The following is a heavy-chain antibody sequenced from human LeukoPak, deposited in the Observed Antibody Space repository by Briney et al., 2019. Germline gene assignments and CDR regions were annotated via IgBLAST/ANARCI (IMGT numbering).Heavy chain of an antibody. V-gene: IGHV4-59*08. J-gene: IGHJ4*02. CDR2: IYYSGST. D-gene: IGHD1-26*01. Sequence: PSETLSLTCTVSGGSISSDFWSWIRQPAGKGLEWIGYIYYSGSTNYNPSLKSRVTISVDTSKNQFSLKLSSVTAADTAVYYCARHIGNTEIDYWGQGTLVTVSS. CDR1: GGSISSDF. CDR3: ARHIGNTEIDY.